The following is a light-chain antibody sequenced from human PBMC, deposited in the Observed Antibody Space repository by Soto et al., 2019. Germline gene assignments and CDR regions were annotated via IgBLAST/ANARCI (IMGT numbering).Light chain of an antibody. CDR1: SSDVGGYNY. Sequence: QSVLTQPASVSGSPGQSITISCTGTSSDVGGYNYVSWYQHHPGKAPKFMIYDVSNRPSGVSNLFSGSKSGNIVSLIISGLQAEDEADYYCSSYTSSSTLSTYVFGTGTKVTVL. V-gene: IGLV2-14*03. J-gene: IGLJ1*01. CDR3: SSYTSSSTLSTYV. CDR2: DVS.